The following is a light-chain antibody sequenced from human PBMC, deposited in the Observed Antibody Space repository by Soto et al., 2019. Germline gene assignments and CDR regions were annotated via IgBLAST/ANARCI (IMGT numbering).Light chain of an antibody. CDR2: DTS. J-gene: IGLJ2*01. CDR1: TGAVTSGHF. Sequence: QAVVTQEPSLTVSPGGTVTLTCGSSTGAVTSGHFPYWFQQRPGQAPRTLIYDTSNKHSWTPARFSGSLLGGKAALTLSGAQPEDGADYYCLLSYSGARLFGGGTKLNVL. V-gene: IGLV7-46*01. CDR3: LLSYSGARL.